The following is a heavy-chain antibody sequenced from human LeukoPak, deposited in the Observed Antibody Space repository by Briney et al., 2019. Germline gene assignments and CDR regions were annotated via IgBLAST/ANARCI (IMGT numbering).Heavy chain of an antibody. J-gene: IGHJ6*03. V-gene: IGHV3-74*01. CDR1: GFTLSDHW. Sequence: GGSLRLSCAASGFTLSDHWMNWVRQPPGKGLLWVSHINVDGSDTDYADSVKGRFTISRDNAKNSLYLQMNSLRAEDTAVYYCARGQGDIVVVPAAKGYYYMDVWGKGTTVTVSS. CDR3: ARGQGDIVVVPAAKGYYYMDV. CDR2: INVDGSDT. D-gene: IGHD2-2*01.